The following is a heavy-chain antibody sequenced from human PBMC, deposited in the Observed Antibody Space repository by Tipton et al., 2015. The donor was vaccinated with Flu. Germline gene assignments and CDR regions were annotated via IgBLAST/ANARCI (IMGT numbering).Heavy chain of an antibody. CDR3: ARDRGTYDSAGFFEN. CDR2: ISHDGRRT. V-gene: IGHV3-30*03. Sequence: CAASGFTFSSTVMHWVRQAPGKGLEWAAIISHDGRRTYYADSVKGRFTVSRDNSKDTLYLEMSSLGGEDTAVYYCARDRGTYDSAGFFENWGQGALVAVSS. J-gene: IGHJ4*02. CDR1: GFTFSSTV. D-gene: IGHD1-14*01.